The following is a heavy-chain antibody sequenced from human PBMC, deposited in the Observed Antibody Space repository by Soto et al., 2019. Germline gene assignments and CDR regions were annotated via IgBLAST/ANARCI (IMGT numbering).Heavy chain of an antibody. CDR1: GFSLTSNGMC. Sequence: SGPTLVNPTPTLTLTCTFSGFSLTSNGMCVNWIRQPPGKALEWLALIDWDDAKYYSTSLKTRLTISRDTSKIQVVLTMTNMDSVDTATYYCARTSALPLGYPHGMDVWGQGTTVTVSS. V-gene: IGHV2-70*13. CDR3: ARTSALPLGYPHGMDV. D-gene: IGHD7-27*01. J-gene: IGHJ6*02. CDR2: IDWDDAK.